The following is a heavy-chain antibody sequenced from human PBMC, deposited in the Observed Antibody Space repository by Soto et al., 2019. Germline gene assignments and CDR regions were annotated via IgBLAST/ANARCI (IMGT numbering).Heavy chain of an antibody. J-gene: IGHJ4*02. V-gene: IGHV4-34*01. D-gene: IGHD3-10*01. Sequence: SETLSLTCAVYGGSFSGYYWSWIRQPPGKGLEWIGEINHSGSTNYNPSLKSRVTISVDTSKNQFSLKLSSVTAADTAVYYCARGRDYYGSGTFNYWGQGTLVTVSS. CDR2: INHSGST. CDR1: GGSFSGYY. CDR3: ARGRDYYGSGTFNY.